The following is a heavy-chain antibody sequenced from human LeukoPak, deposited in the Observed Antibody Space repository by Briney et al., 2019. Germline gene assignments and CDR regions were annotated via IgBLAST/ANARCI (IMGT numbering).Heavy chain of an antibody. Sequence: SETLSLTCTVSGGSISRYYWSWIRQPPGKGLEWIGYIYYSGSTNYNPSLKSRVTISVDTSKNQFSLKLSSVTAADTAVYYCARRGSGSCWVFDYWGQGTLVTVSS. CDR3: ARRGSGSCWVFDY. CDR2: IYYSGST. CDR1: GGSISRYY. V-gene: IGHV4-59*01. D-gene: IGHD6-19*01. J-gene: IGHJ4*02.